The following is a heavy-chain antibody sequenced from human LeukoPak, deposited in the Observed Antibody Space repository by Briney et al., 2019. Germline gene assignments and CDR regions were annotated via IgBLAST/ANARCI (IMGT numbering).Heavy chain of an antibody. CDR1: GFTFSSYW. V-gene: IGHV3-7*01. CDR3: ARDIGKFRSMATSAFDI. J-gene: IGHJ3*02. D-gene: IGHD5-24*01. Sequence: GGSLRLSCAASGFTFSSYWMSWVRQAPGKGLEWVANIKQDGNEKYYADSVKGRFTISRDNSKNTLYLQMNSLRAEDTAVYYCARDIGKFRSMATSAFDIWGQGTMVTVSS. CDR2: IKQDGNEK.